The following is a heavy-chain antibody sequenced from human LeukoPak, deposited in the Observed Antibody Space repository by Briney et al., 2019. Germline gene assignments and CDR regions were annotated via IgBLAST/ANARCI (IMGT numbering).Heavy chain of an antibody. CDR1: GFTFSSYC. V-gene: IGHV3-23*01. CDR3: AKDSSITMIVVVNSFDY. Sequence: GGSLRLSCAASGFTFSSYCMSWVRQAPGKGLEWVSAISGSGGSTYYADSVKGRFTISRDNSKNALYLQMNSLRAEDTAVYYCAKDSSITMIVVVNSFDYWGQGTLVTVSS. D-gene: IGHD3-22*01. J-gene: IGHJ4*01. CDR2: ISGSGGST.